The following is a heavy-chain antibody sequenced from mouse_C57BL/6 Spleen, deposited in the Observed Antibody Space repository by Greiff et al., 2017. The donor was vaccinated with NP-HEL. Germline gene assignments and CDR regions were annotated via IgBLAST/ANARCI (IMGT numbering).Heavy chain of an antibody. CDR1: GYTFTSYW. CDR2: IYPSDSET. J-gene: IGHJ2*01. CDR3: SRRFYYGSSYPFDY. Sequence: QVQLKQPGAELVRPGSSVKLSCKASGYTFTSYWMDWVKQRPGQGLEWIGNIYPSDSETQYNQKFKDKATLTVDKSSSTAYMQLSSLTSEDSAVYYCSRRFYYGSSYPFDYWGQGTTLTVSS. D-gene: IGHD1-1*01. V-gene: IGHV1-61*01.